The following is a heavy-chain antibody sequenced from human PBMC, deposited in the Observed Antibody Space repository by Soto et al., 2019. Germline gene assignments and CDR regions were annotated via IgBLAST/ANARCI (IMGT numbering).Heavy chain of an antibody. V-gene: IGHV4-59*01. CDR3: ARDRGKDYDFYYGMDV. CDR2: IYYSGST. J-gene: IGHJ6*02. D-gene: IGHD3-3*01. CDR1: GGSISSYY. Sequence: PSETLSLTCTVSGGSISSYYLSWIRQPPGKGLEWIGYIYYSGSTNYNPSLKSRVTISVDTSKNQFSLKLSSVTAADTAVYYCARDRGKDYDFYYGMDVWGQGTTVTVSS.